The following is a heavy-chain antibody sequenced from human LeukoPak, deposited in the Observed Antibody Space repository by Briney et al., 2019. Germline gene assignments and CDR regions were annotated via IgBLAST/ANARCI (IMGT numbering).Heavy chain of an antibody. CDR1: GYTFTSYY. Sequence: ASVKVSCKASGYTFTSYYMHWVQQAPGQGLKWMGIINPSGGSTSYAQKFQGRVTITRDMSTSTVYMELSSLRSEDTAVYYCARDPVVPAASVDYWGQGTLVTVAS. J-gene: IGHJ4*02. V-gene: IGHV1-46*01. CDR2: INPSGGST. CDR3: ARDPVVPAASVDY. D-gene: IGHD2-2*01.